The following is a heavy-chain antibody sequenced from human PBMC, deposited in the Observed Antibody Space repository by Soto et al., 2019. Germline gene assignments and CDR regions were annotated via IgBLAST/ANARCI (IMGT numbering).Heavy chain of an antibody. CDR3: TTAPDIVVVVAATWWFDP. J-gene: IGHJ5*02. CDR2: IKSKTDGGTT. V-gene: IGHV3-15*07. CDR1: GFTFSNAW. D-gene: IGHD2-15*01. Sequence: GGSLRLSCAASGFTFSNAWMNWVRQAPGKGLEWVGRIKSKTDGGTTDYAAPVKGRFTISRDDSKNTLYLQMNSLKTEDTAVYYCTTAPDIVVVVAATWWFDPWGQGTLVTVSS.